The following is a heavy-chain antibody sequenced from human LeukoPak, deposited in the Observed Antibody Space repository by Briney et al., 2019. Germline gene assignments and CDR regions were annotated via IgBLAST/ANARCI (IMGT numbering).Heavy chain of an antibody. J-gene: IGHJ4*02. V-gene: IGHV4-61*01. CDR1: GDSVSSGSHY. CDR3: ARLTYYDIGDH. Sequence: SETLSLTCTVSGDSVSSGSHYWSWIRQPPGKGLEWIGYIYYNGDTNYNPSLKSRVTIAADTSKNQFSLKLNSVTAADTAVYYCARLTYYDIGDHWGQGTLVTVSS. CDR2: IYYNGDT. D-gene: IGHD3-9*01.